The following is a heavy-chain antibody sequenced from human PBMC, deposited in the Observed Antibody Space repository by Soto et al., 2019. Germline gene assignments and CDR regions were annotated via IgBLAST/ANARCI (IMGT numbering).Heavy chain of an antibody. V-gene: IGHV5-10-1*01. CDR2: IDASDSYT. Sequence: GESLKISCKGSGYSFTSYWISWVRQMPGKGLEWMGRIDASDSYTNYRPSFQGHVTISADKSFSTAYLQWSSLKASHTAMYYCARHGAGSSSSGEYYYGMDVWSQGTTVAV. D-gene: IGHD2-15*01. CDR3: ARHGAGSSSSGEYYYGMDV. J-gene: IGHJ6*02. CDR1: GYSFTSYW.